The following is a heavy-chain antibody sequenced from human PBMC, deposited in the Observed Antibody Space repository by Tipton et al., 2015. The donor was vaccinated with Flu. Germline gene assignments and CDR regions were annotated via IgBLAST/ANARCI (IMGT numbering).Heavy chain of an antibody. J-gene: IGHJ3*02. V-gene: IGHV4-61*02. CDR3: ARGDYGDYDHEADSFDI. CDR2: IYTNGNT. CDR1: GGSISRGSYY. Sequence: TLSLTCSVSGGSISRGSYYYNWIRQPAGEGLEWIGRIYTNGNTNYKASLKSRVTISIDRSKNQLSLRLSSVTAADTAMYYCARGDYGDYDHEADSFDIWGQGTLVTVSA. D-gene: IGHD4-17*01.